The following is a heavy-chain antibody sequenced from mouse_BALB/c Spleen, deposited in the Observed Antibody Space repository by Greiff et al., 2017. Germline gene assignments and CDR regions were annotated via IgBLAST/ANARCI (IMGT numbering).Heavy chain of an antibody. CDR1: GFNIKDTY. D-gene: IGHD4-1*01. CDR2: IDPANGNT. Sequence: VQLQQSGAELVKPGASVKLSCTASGFNIKDTYMHWVKQRPEQGLEWIGRIDPANGNTKYDPKFQGKATITADTSSNTAYLQLSSLTSEDTAVYYCASFSPNGDGFADWGQGTLVTVSA. J-gene: IGHJ3*01. V-gene: IGHV14-3*02. CDR3: ASFSPNGDGFAD.